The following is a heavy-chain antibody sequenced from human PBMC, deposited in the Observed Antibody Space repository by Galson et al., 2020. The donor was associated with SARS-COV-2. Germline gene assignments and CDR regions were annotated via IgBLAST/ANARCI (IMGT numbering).Heavy chain of an antibody. V-gene: IGHV3-48*03. CDR1: GFTFSSYE. J-gene: IGHJ4*02. CDR3: ARDNYDSSGYQYYFDY. Sequence: GESLKISCAASGFTFSSYEMNWVRQAPGKGLEWVSYISSSGSTKYYADSVKGRFTISRDNAKNSLYLQMNSLRAEDTAVYYCARDNYDSSGYQYYFDYWGQGTLVTVSS. CDR2: ISSSGSTK. D-gene: IGHD3-22*01.